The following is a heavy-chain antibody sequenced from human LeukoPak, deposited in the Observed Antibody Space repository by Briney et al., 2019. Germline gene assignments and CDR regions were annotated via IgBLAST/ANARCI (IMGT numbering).Heavy chain of an antibody. CDR2: IYYSGST. Sequence: SETLSLTCTVSGGYISSYYWSWIRQPPGKGLEWIGYIYYSGSTNYNPSLKSRVTISVDTSKNQFSLKLSSVTAADTAVYYCARDQSRAFDIWGQGTMVTVSS. CDR3: ARDQSRAFDI. J-gene: IGHJ3*02. V-gene: IGHV4-59*01. CDR1: GGYISSYY.